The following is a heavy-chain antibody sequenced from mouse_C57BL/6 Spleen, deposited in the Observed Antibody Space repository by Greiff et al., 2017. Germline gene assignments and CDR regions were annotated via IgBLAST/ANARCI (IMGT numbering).Heavy chain of an antibody. Sequence: VQLKESGAELVKPGASVKLSCKASGYTFTSYWMHWVKQRPGQGLEWIGMIHPNSGSTNYNEKFKSKATLTVDKSSSTAYMQLSSLTSEDSAVYYCARRIGSSSYYLDDWGKGTTLTVSS. D-gene: IGHD1-1*01. CDR2: IHPNSGST. CDR3: ARRIGSSSYYLDD. J-gene: IGHJ2*01. V-gene: IGHV1-64*01. CDR1: GYTFTSYW.